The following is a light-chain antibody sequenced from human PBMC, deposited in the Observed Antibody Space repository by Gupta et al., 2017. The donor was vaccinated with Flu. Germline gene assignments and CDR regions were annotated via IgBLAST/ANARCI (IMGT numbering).Light chain of an antibody. CDR3: QQYNSYPYT. V-gene: IGKV1-5*03. Sequence: PSTLSTSVGDRVTITCRASQSISSWLAWYQQKPGKAPKLLIYKASSLQSGVPSRFSGSGSGTEFTLTISSLQPDDFATYYCQQYNSYPYTFGQGTKLEIK. CDR2: KAS. CDR1: QSISSW. J-gene: IGKJ2*01.